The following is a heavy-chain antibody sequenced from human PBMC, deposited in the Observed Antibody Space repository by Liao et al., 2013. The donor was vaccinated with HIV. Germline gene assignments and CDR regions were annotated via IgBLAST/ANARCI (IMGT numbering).Heavy chain of an antibody. Sequence: QVQLQESGSGLVKPSETLSLTCTVSGGSISSYYWSWIRQPPGKGLEWIGYIYYSGSTNYNPSLKSRVTISVDTSKNQFSLKLSSVTAADTAVYYCARGTTVTTSIGAFDIWGQGTMVTVSS. CDR3: ARGTTVTTSIGAFDI. V-gene: IGHV4-59*01. J-gene: IGHJ3*02. D-gene: IGHD4-17*01. CDR1: GGSISSYY. CDR2: IYYSGST.